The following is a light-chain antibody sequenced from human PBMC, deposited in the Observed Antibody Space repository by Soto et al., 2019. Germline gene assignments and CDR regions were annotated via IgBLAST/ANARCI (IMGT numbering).Light chain of an antibody. CDR3: QQYNNWPRT. CDR1: QSVSSS. J-gene: IGKJ1*01. V-gene: IGKV3-15*01. CDR2: GAS. Sequence: VMTQSPGTLSVSPGERATLSCRASQSVSSSLAWYQQKPGQAPRLLIYGASTRATGIPVRFSGSGSGTEFTLTISSLQSEDFAVYHCQQYNNWPRTFGQGTKVEIK.